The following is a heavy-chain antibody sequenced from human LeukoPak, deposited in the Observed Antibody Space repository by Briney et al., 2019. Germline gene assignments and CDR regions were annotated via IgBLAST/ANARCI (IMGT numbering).Heavy chain of an antibody. Sequence: SETLSLTCTVSGGSISDYYWSWIRQPPGKGLEWIGYIYSSGSTNYNPSLKSRVTISVDTSKNQFSLKLSSVTAADTAVYYCARVGYGDYVIDYWGQGTLVTVSS. D-gene: IGHD4-17*01. CDR3: ARVGYGDYVIDY. CDR1: GGSISDYY. V-gene: IGHV4-59*01. J-gene: IGHJ4*02. CDR2: IYSSGST.